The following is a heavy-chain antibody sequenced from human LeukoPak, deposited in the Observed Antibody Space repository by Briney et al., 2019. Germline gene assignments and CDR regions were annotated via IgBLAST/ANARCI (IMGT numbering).Heavy chain of an antibody. D-gene: IGHD6-13*01. CDR3: ARPEAAAIDY. V-gene: IGHV4-59*08. CDR2: IYYSGST. CDR1: GGSFSGYY. J-gene: IGHJ4*02. Sequence: SETLSLTCAVYGGSFSGYYWSWIRQPPGKGLEWIGYIYYSGSTNYNPSLKSRVTISVDTSKNQFSLKLSSVTAADTAVYYCARPEAAAIDYWGQGTLVTVSS.